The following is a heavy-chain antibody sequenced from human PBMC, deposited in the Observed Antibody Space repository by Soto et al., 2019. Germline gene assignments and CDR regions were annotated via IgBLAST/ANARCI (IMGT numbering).Heavy chain of an antibody. CDR3: TTSNLGVDF. CDR2: IKTKPDDGTI. Sequence: GGSLRLSCASYGLLFSDVWMTCVLQAPGKGLEWVGRIKTKPDDGTIDYAAPVRGRFTISRDDSKNTLYLQMTSLTPDDTGAYYCTTSNLGVDFWGPGTLVTVSS. V-gene: IGHV3-15*01. CDR1: GLLFSDVW. D-gene: IGHD1-1*01. J-gene: IGHJ4*02.